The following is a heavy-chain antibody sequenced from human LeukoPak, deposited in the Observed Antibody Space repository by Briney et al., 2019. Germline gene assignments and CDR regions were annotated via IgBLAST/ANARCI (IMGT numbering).Heavy chain of an antibody. D-gene: IGHD4-17*01. CDR1: GFTVSSNY. J-gene: IGHJ4*02. CDR2: IYSDGST. CDR3: ARGPQNPTATTALDC. Sequence: PGGSLRLSCAASGFTVSSNYMSWVRQAPGKGLEWVSLIYSDGSTYYADSVKGRFTISRDNSKNTLYLQMNSLGAEDTAVYFCARGPQNPTATTALDCWGQGTLVTVSS. V-gene: IGHV3-66*01.